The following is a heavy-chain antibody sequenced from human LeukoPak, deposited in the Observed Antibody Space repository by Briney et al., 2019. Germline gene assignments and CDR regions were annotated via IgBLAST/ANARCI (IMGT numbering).Heavy chain of an antibody. Sequence: GGALRLSCAASGFTFSSYVMSWVRQAPGKGVEWVSPIIGSGGSTYYADSVRGRFTISRDNSKNTLYLQMNGLRAEHTPVYYCWPLLSGSYYGGYYMDVWGKGSTVSVCS. CDR2: IIGSGGST. V-gene: IGHV3-23*01. CDR3: WPLLSGSYYGGYYMDV. J-gene: IGHJ6*03. D-gene: IGHD1-26*01. CDR1: GFTFSSYV.